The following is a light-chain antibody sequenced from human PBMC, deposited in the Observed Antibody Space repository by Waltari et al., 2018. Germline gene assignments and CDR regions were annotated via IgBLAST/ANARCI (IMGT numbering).Light chain of an antibody. CDR1: QSISSY. CDR3: QQSYSTPMYT. Sequence: LSASVGDRVTITCRASQSISSYLNWYQQKPGKAPKLLIYAASSLQSGVPSRFSGSGSGTDFTLTISSLQPEDFATYYCQQSYSTPMYTFGQGTKLEIK. V-gene: IGKV1-39*01. J-gene: IGKJ2*01. CDR2: AAS.